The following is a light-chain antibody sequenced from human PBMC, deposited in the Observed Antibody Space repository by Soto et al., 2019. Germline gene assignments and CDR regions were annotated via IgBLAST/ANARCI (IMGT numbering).Light chain of an antibody. V-gene: IGLV2-14*01. J-gene: IGLJ1*01. Sequence: QSVLTQPASVSESPGQSITISCTGTSSDVGGYHYVSWYQQHPGKAPKLIIYDVSDRPSGVSNRFSGSKSGNTASLTISGLQTEDEADYYCTSYTISSTYVFXTGTKVTVL. CDR3: TSYTISSTYV. CDR2: DVS. CDR1: SSDVGGYHY.